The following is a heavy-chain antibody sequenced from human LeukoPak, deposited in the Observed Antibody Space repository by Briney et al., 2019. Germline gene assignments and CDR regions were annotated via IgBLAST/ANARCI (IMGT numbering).Heavy chain of an antibody. V-gene: IGHV3-23*01. CDR2: ISGAST. CDR3: GRDPNSNYVGAFEFQR. Sequence: GGSLRLSCAASGFTINNYALTWVRQAPGRGLEWVSSISGASTYYAESVKGRFSISRDNCKNTVYLQMSSLRAEDTAVYYCGRDPNSNYVGAFEFQRWGQGTLVTVSS. D-gene: IGHD4-11*01. J-gene: IGHJ1*01. CDR1: GFTINNYA.